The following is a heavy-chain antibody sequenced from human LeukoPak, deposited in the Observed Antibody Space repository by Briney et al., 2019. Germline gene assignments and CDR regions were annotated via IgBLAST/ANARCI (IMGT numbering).Heavy chain of an antibody. V-gene: IGHV4-59*12. D-gene: IGHD5-18*01. CDR2: IYYSGST. CDR1: GGSISSYY. CDR3: ARSVDTRYFDY. J-gene: IGHJ4*02. Sequence: SETLSLTCTVSGGSISSYYWSWIRQPPGKGLEWIGYIYYSGSTNYNPSLKSRVTISVDKSKNQFSLKLSSVTAADTAVYYCARSVDTRYFDYWGQGTLVTVSS.